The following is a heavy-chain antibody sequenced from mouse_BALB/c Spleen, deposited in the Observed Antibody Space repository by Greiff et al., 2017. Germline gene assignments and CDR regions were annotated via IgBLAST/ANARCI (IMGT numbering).Heavy chain of an antibody. CDR2: IRNKANGYTT. J-gene: IGHJ2*01. Sequence: EVQGVESGGGLVQPGGSLRLSCATSGFTFTDYYMSWVRQPPGKALEWLGFIRNKANGYTTEYSASVKGRFTISRDNSQSILYLQMNTLRAEDSATYYCARVYGSSPYYFDYWGQGTTLTVSS. CDR1: GFTFTDYY. V-gene: IGHV7-3*02. D-gene: IGHD1-1*01. CDR3: ARVYGSSPYYFDY.